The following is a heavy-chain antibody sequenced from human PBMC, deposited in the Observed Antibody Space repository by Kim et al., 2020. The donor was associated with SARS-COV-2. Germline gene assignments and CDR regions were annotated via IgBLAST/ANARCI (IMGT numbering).Heavy chain of an antibody. J-gene: IGHJ5*02. CDR1: GGSISSSSYY. CDR2: IYYSGST. Sequence: SETLSLTCTVSGGSISSSSYYWGWIRQPPGKGLEWIGSIYYSGSTYYNPSLKSRVTISVDTSKNQFSLKLSSVTAADTAVYYCATHFWALGIYNWFDPWGQGTLVTVSS. CDR3: ATHFWALGIYNWFDP. V-gene: IGHV4-39*07. D-gene: IGHD3-10*01.